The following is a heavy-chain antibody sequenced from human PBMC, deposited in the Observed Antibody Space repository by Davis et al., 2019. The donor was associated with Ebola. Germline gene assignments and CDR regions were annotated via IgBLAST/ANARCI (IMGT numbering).Heavy chain of an antibody. Sequence: GESLKISCAASGFTFSSYAISWVRQVPGRGLEWVSAISGGGGTTYYEHSVKGRFTISRDNAKNSLYLQMNSLRAEDTAVYYCARETYSGSYFDYWGQGTLVTVSS. J-gene: IGHJ4*02. CDR2: ISGGGGTT. D-gene: IGHD1-26*01. CDR1: GFTFSSYA. CDR3: ARETYSGSYFDY. V-gene: IGHV3-23*01.